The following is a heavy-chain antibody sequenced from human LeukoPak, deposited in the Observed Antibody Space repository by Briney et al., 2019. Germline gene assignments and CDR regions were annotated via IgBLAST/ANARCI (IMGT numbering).Heavy chain of an antibody. CDR3: ARVRRITMVDYYYMDV. V-gene: IGHV3-21*01. Sequence: PGGSLRLSCAASGFTFSSYSMNWVRQAPGKGLEWVSSISSSSTYIYYADSVKGRFTISRDNAKNSLYLQMNSLRAEDTAVYFCARVRRITMVDYYYMDVWGKGTTVTVSS. J-gene: IGHJ6*03. CDR1: GFTFSSYS. CDR2: ISSSSTYI. D-gene: IGHD3-10*01.